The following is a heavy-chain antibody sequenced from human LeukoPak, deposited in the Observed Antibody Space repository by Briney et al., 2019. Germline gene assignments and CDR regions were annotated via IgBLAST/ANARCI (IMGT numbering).Heavy chain of an antibody. D-gene: IGHD6-13*01. Sequence: GGCLRLSCAASGFTFSSYSMNWVRQAPGKGLEWVSSISSSSSYIYYADSVKGRFTISRDNAKNSLYLQMNSLRAEDTAVYYCARGGRAAAGYFYYWGQGTLVTVSS. J-gene: IGHJ4*02. CDR3: ARGGRAAAGYFYY. V-gene: IGHV3-21*01. CDR2: ISSSSSYI. CDR1: GFTFSSYS.